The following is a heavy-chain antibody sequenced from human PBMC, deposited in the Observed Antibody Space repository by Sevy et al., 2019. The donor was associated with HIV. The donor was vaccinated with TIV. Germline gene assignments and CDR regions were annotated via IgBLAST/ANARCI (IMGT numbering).Heavy chain of an antibody. CDR3: ARSPPVVVVPGAPSWFDP. V-gene: IGHV4-34*01. CDR2: INESGIT. CDR1: YGAFSGYY. J-gene: IGHJ5*02. D-gene: IGHD2-2*01. Sequence: SETLSLTYAVHYGAFSGYYWNWIRQVPGKGLEWIGEINESGITYYNPSLKSRVTISVDTSKKQFSLKLNSVTAVDSAVYFCARSPPVVVVPGAPSWFDPWGQGTLVTVSS.